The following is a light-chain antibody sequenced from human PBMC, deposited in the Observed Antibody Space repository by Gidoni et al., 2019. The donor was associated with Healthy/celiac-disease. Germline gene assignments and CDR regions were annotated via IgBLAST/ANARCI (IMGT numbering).Light chain of an antibody. Sequence: EIVLTQSPATLSLSPGERATLSCRASQSISSYLAWYQQKPGQAPRLLIYDASNRATGIPAMFSGSGSGTDFTLTISSLEPEYFAVYYCQHRSNWYTFXQXTKLEIK. V-gene: IGKV3-11*01. J-gene: IGKJ2*01. CDR1: QSISSY. CDR2: DAS. CDR3: QHRSNWYT.